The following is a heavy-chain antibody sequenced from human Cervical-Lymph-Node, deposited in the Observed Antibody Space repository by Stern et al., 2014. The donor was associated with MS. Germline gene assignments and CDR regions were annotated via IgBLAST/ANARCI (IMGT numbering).Heavy chain of an antibody. Sequence: QVTLRESGPTLVNPTQTLTLTCAFSGFSLSTTGVGVGWIRQPPGKALEWLALIYWDDDTRYSPSLKSRLTITKDTSKSQVDLTLTNVDPVDTATYYCAHSPPSDDDAFDIWGQGTMVTISS. CDR1: GFSLSTTGVG. CDR2: IYWDDDT. V-gene: IGHV2-5*02. J-gene: IGHJ3*02. D-gene: IGHD2-21*02. CDR3: AHSPPSDDDAFDI.